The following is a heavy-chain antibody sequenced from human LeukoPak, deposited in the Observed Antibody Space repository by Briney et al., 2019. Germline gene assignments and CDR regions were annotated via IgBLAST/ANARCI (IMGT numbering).Heavy chain of an antibody. CDR1: GFTFSSYA. D-gene: IGHD2-2*01. CDR3: AKPAAIGPYHYYYYMAV. Sequence: SGGSLRLSCAASGFTFSSYAMSWVRQAPGKGLEWVSGISATGGSTYYADSVKGRFTISRDNSKDTLCRQMNSLTAEDTAVYYCAKPAAIGPYHYYYYMAVWGKGPTVTVSS. V-gene: IGHV3-23*01. CDR2: ISATGGST. J-gene: IGHJ6*03.